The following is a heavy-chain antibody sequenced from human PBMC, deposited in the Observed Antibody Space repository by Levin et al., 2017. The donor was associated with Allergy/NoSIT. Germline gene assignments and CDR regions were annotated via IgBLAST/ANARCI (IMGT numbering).Heavy chain of an antibody. V-gene: IGHV3-9*01. CDR2: ISWNSGSI. J-gene: IGHJ4*02. CDR1: GFTFDDYA. CDR3: AKDTGGSYYGNLPGYFDY. D-gene: IGHD1-26*01. Sequence: SLKISCAASGFTFDDYAMHWVRQAPGKGLEWVSGISWNSGSIGYADSVKGRFTISRDNAKNSLYLQMNSLRAEDTALYYCAKDTGGSYYGNLPGYFDYWGQGTLVTVSS.